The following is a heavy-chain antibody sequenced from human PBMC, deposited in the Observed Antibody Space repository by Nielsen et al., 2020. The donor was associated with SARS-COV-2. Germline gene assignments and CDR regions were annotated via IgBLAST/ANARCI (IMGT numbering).Heavy chain of an antibody. CDR2: ISYDGSNK. Sequence: GESLKISCAASGFTFSSYAMHWVRQAPGKGLEWVAVISYDGSNKYYADSVKGRFTISRDNSKNTLYLQMNSLRAEDTAVYYCAKEMNTDTAMDDYYYYYGMDVWGQGTTVTVSS. D-gene: IGHD5-18*01. J-gene: IGHJ6*02. CDR1: GFTFSSYA. CDR3: AKEMNTDTAMDDYYYYYGMDV. V-gene: IGHV3-30*04.